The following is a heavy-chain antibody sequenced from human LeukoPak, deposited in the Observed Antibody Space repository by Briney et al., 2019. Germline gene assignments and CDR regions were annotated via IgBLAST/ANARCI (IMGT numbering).Heavy chain of an antibody. V-gene: IGHV4-38-2*02. J-gene: IGHJ4*02. Sequence: SETLSLTCTVSGYSISSGYYWGWIRQPPGKGLEWIGSIYHSGSTYYNPSLKSRVTISVDTSKNQFSLKLSSVTAADTAVYYCARAGYSYGHKVYFFDYWGQGTLVTVSS. CDR2: IYHSGST. CDR1: GYSISSGYY. D-gene: IGHD5-18*01. CDR3: ARAGYSYGHKVYFFDY.